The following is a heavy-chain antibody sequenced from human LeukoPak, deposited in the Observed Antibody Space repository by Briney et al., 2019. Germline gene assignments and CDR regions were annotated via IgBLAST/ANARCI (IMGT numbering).Heavy chain of an antibody. CDR3: AKEPSCSSTSCYGGSVWFDP. J-gene: IGHJ5*02. Sequence: GGSLRLSCAASGFTFSSCAMHWVRQAPGKGLEWVAFIRYDGTNKYFADSVKGRFTISRDNSKNTLYLQMNSLRAEDTAVYYCAKEPSCSSTSCYGGSVWFDPWGQGTLVTVSS. V-gene: IGHV3-30*02. CDR1: GFTFSSCA. CDR2: IRYDGTNK. D-gene: IGHD2-2*01.